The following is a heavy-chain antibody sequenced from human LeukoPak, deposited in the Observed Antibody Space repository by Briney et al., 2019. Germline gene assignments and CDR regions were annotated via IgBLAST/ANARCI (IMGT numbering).Heavy chain of an antibody. CDR3: ARAPPEESWLVYFDS. CDR2: INHSGTT. V-gene: IGHV4-34*01. Sequence: PSETLSLTCAVYGGSFSDWYAWIRQSPGKGLEWMGEINHSGTTTYIPSLKSRVSMSVDTSKNQLSLKLSSVTPADTAIYYCARAPPEESWLVYFDSWGQGTLVTVSS. D-gene: IGHD6-19*01. J-gene: IGHJ4*02. CDR1: GGSFSDW.